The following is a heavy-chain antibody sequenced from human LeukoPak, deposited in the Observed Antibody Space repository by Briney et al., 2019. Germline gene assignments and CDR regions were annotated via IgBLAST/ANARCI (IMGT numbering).Heavy chain of an antibody. CDR2: ISGSGGST. V-gene: IGHV3-23*01. D-gene: IGHD3-22*01. Sequence: PGGSLRLSCAASGFTFSSYGMSWVRQAPGKGLEGVSAISGSGGSTYYADSVKGRFTISRDNSKNTLYLQMNSLRAEDTAVYYCAKVKFYYYDSRGARDYWGQGTPVTVSS. CDR1: GFTFSSYG. CDR3: AKVKFYYYDSRGARDY. J-gene: IGHJ4*02.